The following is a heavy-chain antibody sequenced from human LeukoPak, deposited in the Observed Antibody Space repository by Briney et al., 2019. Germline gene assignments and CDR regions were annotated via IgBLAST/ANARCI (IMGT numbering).Heavy chain of an antibody. CDR1: GFTFSRNW. Sequence: PGGSLRLSCAASGFTFSRNWMSWVRQAPGKGLEWVANIKQDGSEKYYVDSVKGRFTISRDNSKNTLYLQMNSLRAEDTAVYYCAKTVTANYYYYMDVWGKGTTVTISS. CDR2: IKQDGSEK. D-gene: IGHD2-21*02. CDR3: AKTVTANYYYYMDV. V-gene: IGHV3-7*01. J-gene: IGHJ6*03.